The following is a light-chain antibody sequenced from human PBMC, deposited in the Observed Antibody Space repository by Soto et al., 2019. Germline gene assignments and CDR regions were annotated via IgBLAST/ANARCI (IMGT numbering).Light chain of an antibody. CDR3: SSYTSSSTLVV. Sequence: QSVLTQPASLSGSPGQSITISCTGTSSDVGGYNYVSWYQQHPGKAPKLMIYDVSNRPSVVSNRFSGSKSGNTASLTISGLQAEDEADYYCSSYTSSSTLVVFGGWTKVTVL. V-gene: IGLV2-14*01. J-gene: IGLJ2*01. CDR2: DVS. CDR1: SSDVGGYNY.